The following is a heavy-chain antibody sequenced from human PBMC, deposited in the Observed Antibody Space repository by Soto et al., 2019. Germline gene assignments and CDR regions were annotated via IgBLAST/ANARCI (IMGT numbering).Heavy chain of an antibody. J-gene: IGHJ5*02. CDR3: ARAPGSRWSRGLDP. CDR2: ITSSSYTI. D-gene: IGHD6-13*01. Sequence: EVQLVESGGGLVQPGGSLRLSCAASGFTFSDYSMNWVRQAPGKGLEWVSYITSSSYTIYYADSVKGRFTISRDNGKNCLYLQMNSLRVGDKVVYYCARAPGSRWSRGLDPWGQVTLVTVSS. CDR1: GFTFSDYS. V-gene: IGHV3-48*01.